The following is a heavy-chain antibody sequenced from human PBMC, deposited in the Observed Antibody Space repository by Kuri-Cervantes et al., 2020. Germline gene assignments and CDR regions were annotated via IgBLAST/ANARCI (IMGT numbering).Heavy chain of an antibody. CDR1: GFMFSSYG. D-gene: IGHD6-19*01. CDR2: VRYDGSDK. J-gene: IGHJ4*02. V-gene: IGHV3-30*02. CDR3: AKDESIAVAGTEY. Sequence: GESLKISCSASGFMFSSYGMHWVRQAPGKGLEWVAFVRYDGSDKYYADSVKGRFTISRDRSKNTVFLQMNSLRAEDTAVYYCAKDESIAVAGTEYWGQGTLVTVSS.